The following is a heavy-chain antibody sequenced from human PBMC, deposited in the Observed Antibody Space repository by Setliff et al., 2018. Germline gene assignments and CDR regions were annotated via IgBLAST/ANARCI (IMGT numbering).Heavy chain of an antibody. Sequence: NPSETLSLTCAVYGGSFSGYYWSWIRQPPGKGLEWLGEINHSGSTNCNPSLKSRVTISVDTSKNQFSLKLSSVTAADTAVYYCARRTEYYNFWSGYYDYWGQGTLVTV. CDR2: INHSGST. V-gene: IGHV4-34*01. CDR3: ARRTEYYNFWSGYYDY. CDR1: GGSFSGYY. J-gene: IGHJ4*02. D-gene: IGHD3-3*01.